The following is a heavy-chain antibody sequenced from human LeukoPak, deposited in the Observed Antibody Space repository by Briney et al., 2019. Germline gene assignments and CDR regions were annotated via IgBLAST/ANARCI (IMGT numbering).Heavy chain of an antibody. CDR2: TYYRSKWYY. CDR3: ARGRAGNFDY. CDR1: GDSVSTNSGS. V-gene: IGHV6-1*01. J-gene: IGHJ4*02. D-gene: IGHD5-24*01. Sequence: SQTLSLTCAISGDSVSTNSGSWNWIKQSPSRGLEWLGRTYYRSKWYYDYAVSVKSRITVNPDTSKNQFSLQLNSVTPEDTAVYYCARGRAGNFDYWGQGTLVTVSS.